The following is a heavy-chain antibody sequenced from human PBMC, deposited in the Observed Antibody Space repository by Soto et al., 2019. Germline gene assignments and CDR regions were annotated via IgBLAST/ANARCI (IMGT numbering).Heavy chain of an antibody. J-gene: IGHJ6*02. D-gene: IGHD6-13*01. CDR2: IYYSGST. CDR3: TRRVRIAADGDYYYGMDV. Sequence: TWTGSGGLMRTNRYHGGCLRQATGKGLEWIGSIYYSGSTYYNPSLKSRVTISVDTSKNQFSLKLSSVTAADTAVYYCTRRVRIAADGDYYYGMDVWGQGTTVT. V-gene: IGHV4-39*01. CDR1: GGLMRTNRYH.